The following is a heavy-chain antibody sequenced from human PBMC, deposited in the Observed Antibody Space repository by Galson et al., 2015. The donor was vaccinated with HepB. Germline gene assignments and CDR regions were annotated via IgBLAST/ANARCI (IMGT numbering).Heavy chain of an antibody. D-gene: IGHD2-2*02. CDR3: ARDLCSSTSCYTSAEYFQH. V-gene: IGHV3-11*01. Sequence: LRLSCAASGFTFSDYYMSWIRQAPGKGLEWVSYISSSGSTIYYADSVKGRFTISRDNAKNSLYLQMNSLRAEDTAVYYCARDLCSSTSCYTSAEYFQHWGQGTLVTVSS. CDR2: ISSSGSTI. J-gene: IGHJ1*01. CDR1: GFTFSDYY.